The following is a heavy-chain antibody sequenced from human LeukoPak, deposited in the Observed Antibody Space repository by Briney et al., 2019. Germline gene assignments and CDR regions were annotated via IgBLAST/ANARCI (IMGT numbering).Heavy chain of an antibody. CDR2: IIPIFGTA. D-gene: IGHD6-13*01. J-gene: IGHJ4*02. Sequence: GASVKVSCKASGGTFSSHAISWVRQAPGQGLEWMGGIIPIFGTANYAQKFQGRVTITADESTSTAYMELSSLRSEDTAVYYCARERDSSSWYSFDYWGQGTLVTVSS. CDR3: ARERDSSSWYSFDY. CDR1: GGTFSSHA. V-gene: IGHV1-69*13.